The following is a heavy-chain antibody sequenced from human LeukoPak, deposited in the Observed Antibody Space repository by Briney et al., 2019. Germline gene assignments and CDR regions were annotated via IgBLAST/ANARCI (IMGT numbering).Heavy chain of an antibody. J-gene: IGHJ4*02. CDR3: AKGSSGARPYFFDY. CDR1: GYTFSNNG. CDR2: IWNDGSNK. V-gene: IGHV3-33*06. Sequence: PGGSLRLSCAASGYTFSNNGMHWVRQAPGKGLEWVAVIWNDGSNKYYADSVKGRFTISRDSSKNTLYLQMNSLRAEDTAVYYCAKGSSGARPYFFDYWGQGTLITVSS.